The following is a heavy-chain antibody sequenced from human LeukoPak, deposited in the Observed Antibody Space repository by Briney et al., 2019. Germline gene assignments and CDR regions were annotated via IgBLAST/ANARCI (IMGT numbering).Heavy chain of an antibody. CDR1: GFTVSSNY. Sequence: GGSLRLSCAASGFTVSSNYMSWVRQAPGKGLEWVSVIYSGGSTYYEDSVKGRFTISRDNSKNTLYLQMNSLRAEDTAVYYCARGRGYSYGSHYYGMDVWGQGTTVTVSS. CDR3: ARGRGYSYGSHYYGMDV. D-gene: IGHD5-18*01. J-gene: IGHJ6*02. V-gene: IGHV3-66*01. CDR2: IYSGGST.